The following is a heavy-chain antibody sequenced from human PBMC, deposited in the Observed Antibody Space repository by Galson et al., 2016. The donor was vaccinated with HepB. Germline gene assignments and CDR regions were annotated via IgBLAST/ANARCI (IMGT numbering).Heavy chain of an antibody. V-gene: IGHV3-7*01. CDR1: GFTFSSYY. CDR2: IRQDGSEK. D-gene: IGHD2-15*01. Sequence: SLRLSCAASGFTFSSYYMTWVRQAPGKGLEWVASIRQDGSEKYYVDSVKGRFSISRDNAKRSLYPQMNSLRSEDTAVYFCARDSGASCSGGTCYSRGGFWGQGTLVTVSS. CDR3: ARDSGASCSGGTCYSRGGF. J-gene: IGHJ4*02.